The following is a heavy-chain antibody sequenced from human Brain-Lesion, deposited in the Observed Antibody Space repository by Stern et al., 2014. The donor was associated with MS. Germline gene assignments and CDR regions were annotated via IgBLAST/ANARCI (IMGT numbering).Heavy chain of an antibody. V-gene: IGHV3-21*01. D-gene: IGHD2-2*01. Sequence: EVQLVESGGGLVKPGGSLRLSCAASGFNLSSYAMNWVRQAPGKGLEWVASISSSSTYMYHAYSVKGRFTISRDNAKNSLYLQMKSLRAEDTGVYYCASSIVVVPAAENKGFDPWGQGTLVTVSS. CDR1: GFNLSSYA. CDR3: ASSIVVVPAAENKGFDP. CDR2: ISSSSTYM. J-gene: IGHJ5*02.